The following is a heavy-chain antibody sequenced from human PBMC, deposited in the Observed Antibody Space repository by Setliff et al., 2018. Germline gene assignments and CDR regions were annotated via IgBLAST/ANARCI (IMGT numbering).Heavy chain of an antibody. CDR3: ARGPYSSSWYFDL. D-gene: IGHD6-13*01. CDR2: ISYSGIT. V-gene: IGHV4-59*02. J-gene: IGHJ2*01. Sequence: PSETLSLTCNVSGASVSSHYWDWIRQPPGKGLEWIGFISYSGITTYNVSLKSRVSISVDTSKNQLSLTLSSVTAADTAVYFCARGPYSSSWYFDLWGRGTLVTVSS. CDR1: GASVSSHY.